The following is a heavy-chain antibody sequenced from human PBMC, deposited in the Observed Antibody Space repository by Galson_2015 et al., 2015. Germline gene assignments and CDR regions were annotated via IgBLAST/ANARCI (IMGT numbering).Heavy chain of an antibody. V-gene: IGHV3-74*01. D-gene: IGHD3-16*01. CDR2: INNDGTDK. J-gene: IGHJ4*02. CDR3: ARDPLWDRTVGFDY. CDR1: GFTFSSDW. Sequence: SLRLSCAASGFTFSSDWMHWVRHAPGKGLVWVSRINNDGTDKTYADSVKGRFTISRDNAKNTLYLQMSSLRAEDTAVYYCARDPLWDRTVGFDYWGQGTLVTVSS.